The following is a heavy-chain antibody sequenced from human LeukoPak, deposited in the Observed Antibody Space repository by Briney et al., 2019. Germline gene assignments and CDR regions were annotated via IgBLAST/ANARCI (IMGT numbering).Heavy chain of an antibody. CDR3: ARTFKGFGELGVDY. V-gene: IGHV1-69*04. Sequence: GSSVKVSCKASGGTFSSYAISRVRQAPGQSLEWMGRIIPILGIANYAQKFQGRVTITADKSTSTAYMELSSLRSEDTAVYYCARTFKGFGELGVDYWGQGTLVTVSS. CDR2: IIPILGIA. CDR1: GGTFSSYA. J-gene: IGHJ4*02. D-gene: IGHD3-10*01.